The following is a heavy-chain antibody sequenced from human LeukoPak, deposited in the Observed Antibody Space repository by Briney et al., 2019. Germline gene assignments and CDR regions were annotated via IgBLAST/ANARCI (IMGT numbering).Heavy chain of an antibody. CDR2: ISSSSSTI. D-gene: IGHD5-12*01. CDR1: GFTFSSYS. V-gene: IGHV3-48*01. Sequence: GGSLRLSCAASGFTFSSYSMNWVRQAPGKGLEGVSYISSSSSTIYYADSVKGRFTISRDNAKNSLYLQMNSLRAEDTAVYYCARGGVVATRYYYGMDVWGQGTTVTVSS. J-gene: IGHJ6*02. CDR3: ARGGVVATRYYYGMDV.